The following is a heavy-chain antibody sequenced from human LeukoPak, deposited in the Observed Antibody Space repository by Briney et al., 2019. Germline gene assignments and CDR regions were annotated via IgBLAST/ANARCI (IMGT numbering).Heavy chain of an antibody. CDR2: IYPGDSDT. Sequence: GESLKISCKGSGYTFTNYWIGWVRQMPGKGLEWMGIIYPGDSDTRYSPSFQGQVTFSADKSISTAYLQWSSLKASDTAMYYCARRPTYYYDSSAPKGYFDYWGQGTLVTVSS. V-gene: IGHV5-51*01. D-gene: IGHD3-22*01. J-gene: IGHJ4*02. CDR1: GYTFTNYW. CDR3: ARRPTYYYDSSAPKGYFDY.